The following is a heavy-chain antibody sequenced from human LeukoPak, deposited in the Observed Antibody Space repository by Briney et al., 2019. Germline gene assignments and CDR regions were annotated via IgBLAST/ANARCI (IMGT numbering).Heavy chain of an antibody. J-gene: IGHJ6*02. D-gene: IGHD3-3*01. CDR2: IYYSGST. CDR1: GGSISSSSYY. V-gene: IGHV4-39*01. CDR3: ARRSTPADYDFWSGELMDV. Sequence: SETLSLTCTVSGGSISSSSYYWGWIRQPPGKGLEWIGSIYYSGSTYYNPSLKSRVTISVDTSKNQFSLKLSSVTAADTAVCYCARRSTPADYDFWSGELMDVWGQGTTVTVSS.